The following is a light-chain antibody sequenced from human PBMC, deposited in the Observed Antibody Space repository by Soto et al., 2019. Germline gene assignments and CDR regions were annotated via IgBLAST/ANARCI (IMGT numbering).Light chain of an antibody. V-gene: IGLV1-40*01. J-gene: IGLJ2*01. CDR3: QSYDSSLSVVV. CDR2: DNS. CDR1: SSNIGAGYD. Sequence: QSVLTQPPSVSGAPGQRVAISCTGSSSNIGAGYDVHWYHQLPGTAPKLLIYDNSNRPSGVPDRFSGSKSGTSAFLAITGLQAEDEADYYCQSYDSSLSVVVFGGGTQLTVL.